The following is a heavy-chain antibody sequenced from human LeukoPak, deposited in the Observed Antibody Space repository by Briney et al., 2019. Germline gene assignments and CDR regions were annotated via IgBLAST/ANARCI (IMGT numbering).Heavy chain of an antibody. V-gene: IGHV4-61*02. CDR3: AIDDYYYDSSAFDI. J-gene: IGHJ3*02. CDR2: IYTSGST. D-gene: IGHD3-22*01. CDR1: GGPISSGSYY. Sequence: PSETLSLTCTVSGGPISSGSYYWSWIRQPAGKGLEWIGRIYTSGSTNYNPSLKSRVTISVDTSKNQFSLKLSSVTAADTAVYYCAIDDYYYDSSAFDIWGQGTMVTVSS.